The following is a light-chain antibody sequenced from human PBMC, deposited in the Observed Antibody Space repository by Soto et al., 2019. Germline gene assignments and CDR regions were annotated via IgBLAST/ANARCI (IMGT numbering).Light chain of an antibody. CDR2: GAS. Sequence: ETVMTQSAATLSVSPGERATLSCRASQSVSSNLAWYQQKPGQAPRLLIYGASTRVTGIPARFSGSGSGTEFTLTISSLQSEDFATYYCQQYHSYPRAFGQGTRVEI. CDR1: QSVSSN. J-gene: IGKJ1*01. CDR3: QQYHSYPRA. V-gene: IGKV3-15*01.